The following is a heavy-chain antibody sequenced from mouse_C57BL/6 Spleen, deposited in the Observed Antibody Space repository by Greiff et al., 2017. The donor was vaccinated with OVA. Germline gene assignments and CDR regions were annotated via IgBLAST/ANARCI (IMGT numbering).Heavy chain of an antibody. Sequence: QVQLQQSGAELVRPGASVKLSCKASGYTFTDYYINWVKQRPGQGLEWIARIYPGSGNTYYNEKFKGKATLTAEKSSSTAYMQLSSLTSEDSAVYFCARLTGASDDWGQGTSVTVSS. CDR1: GYTFTDYY. V-gene: IGHV1-76*01. D-gene: IGHD4-1*01. J-gene: IGHJ4*01. CDR3: ARLTGASDD. CDR2: IYPGSGNT.